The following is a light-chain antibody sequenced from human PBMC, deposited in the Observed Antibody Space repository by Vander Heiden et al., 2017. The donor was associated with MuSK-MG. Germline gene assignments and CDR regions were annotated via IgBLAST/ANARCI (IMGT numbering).Light chain of an antibody. CDR3: QQYNSYL. Sequence: DIQMTQSPSTLSASVGDRVTITCRASQSISSWLAWYQQKPGKAPKLLIYDASSLERGVQSRFSASGSGTEFTLTISSRQTDNFATYYFQQYNSYLFGQGTKVEIK. V-gene: IGKV1-5*01. CDR2: DAS. CDR1: QSISSW. J-gene: IGKJ1*01.